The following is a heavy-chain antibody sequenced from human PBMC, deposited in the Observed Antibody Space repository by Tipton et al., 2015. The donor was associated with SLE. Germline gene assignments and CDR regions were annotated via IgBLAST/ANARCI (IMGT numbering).Heavy chain of an antibody. CDR1: GGSISSYY. D-gene: IGHD6-13*01. V-gene: IGHV4-39*07. CDR3: ARIVWRQQLVRVDY. Sequence: TLSLTCTVSGGSISSYYWSWIRQPPGKGLEWIGSIYYSGSTYYNPSLKSRVTISVDTSKNQFSLKLSSVTAADTAVYYCARIVWRQQLVRVDYWGQGILVTVSS. J-gene: IGHJ4*02. CDR2: IYYSGST.